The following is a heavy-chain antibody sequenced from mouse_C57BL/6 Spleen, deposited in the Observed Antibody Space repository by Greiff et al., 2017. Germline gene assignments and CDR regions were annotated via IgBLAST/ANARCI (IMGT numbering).Heavy chain of an antibody. J-gene: IGHJ1*03. CDR2: INYDGSST. CDR3: ARDQGLTTVVADYWYFDV. CDR1: GFTFSDYY. V-gene: IGHV5-16*01. Sequence: EVQLVESEGGLVQPGSSMKLSCTASGFTFSDYYMAWVRQVPEKGLEWVANINYDGSSTYYLDSLKSRFIISRDNAKNILYLQMSSLKSEDTATYYCARDQGLTTVVADYWYFDVWGTGTTVTVSS. D-gene: IGHD1-1*01.